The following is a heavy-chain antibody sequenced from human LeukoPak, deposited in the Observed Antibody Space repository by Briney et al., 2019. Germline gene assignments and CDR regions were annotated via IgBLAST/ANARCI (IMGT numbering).Heavy chain of an antibody. D-gene: IGHD3-9*01. CDR3: ARHADLRGLRYFARPYYFDY. J-gene: IGHJ4*02. Sequence: NPGGSLRLSCAASGFTFSIYAMSWIRHPPGKGLEWIGYIYYSGSTNYNPSLKSRVTISVDTSKDQFSLKLSSVTAADTAVYYCARHADLRGLRYFARPYYFDYWGQGTLVTVSS. CDR2: IYYSGST. V-gene: IGHV4-59*13. CDR1: GFTFSIYA.